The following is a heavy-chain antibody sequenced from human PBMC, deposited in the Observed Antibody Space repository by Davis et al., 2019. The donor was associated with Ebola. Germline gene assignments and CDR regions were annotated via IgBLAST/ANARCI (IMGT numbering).Heavy chain of an antibody. Sequence: SVKVSCKASGGTFSSYAISWVRQAPGQGLEWMGGIIPILGIANYAQKFQGRVTITADESTSTAYMELSSLRSEDTAVYYCASGLVRVESYWYFDLWGRGTLVTVSS. D-gene: IGHD6-6*01. V-gene: IGHV1-69*10. CDR1: GGTFSSYA. J-gene: IGHJ2*01. CDR3: ASGLVRVESYWYFDL. CDR2: IIPILGIA.